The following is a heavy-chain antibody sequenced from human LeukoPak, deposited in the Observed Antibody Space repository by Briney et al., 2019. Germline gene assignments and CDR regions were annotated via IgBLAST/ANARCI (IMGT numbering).Heavy chain of an antibody. CDR1: GGSISGYY. J-gene: IGHJ4*02. Sequence: PSETLSLTCAVSGGSISGYYWSWIRQPPGKGLEYIGYIYYTGSINYNPSLKSRVTISLDTSEKQFSLRLRSVTAADTAVYYCAREDFSGYGQFAYWGQGTLVTVSS. CDR3: AREDFSGYGQFAY. CDR2: IYYTGSI. V-gene: IGHV4-59*01. D-gene: IGHD5-12*01.